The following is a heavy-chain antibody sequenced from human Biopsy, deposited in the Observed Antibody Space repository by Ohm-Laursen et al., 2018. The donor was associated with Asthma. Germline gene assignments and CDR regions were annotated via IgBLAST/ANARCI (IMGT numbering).Heavy chain of an antibody. D-gene: IGHD2-21*01. CDR1: GFTFDDYA. V-gene: IGHV3-9*01. CDR3: AKATLGDIGKDY. CDR2: VSWNSGSI. Sequence: SLRLSCTASGFTFDDYAMHWVRQAPGKGLEWVSGVSWNSGSIDYADSVKGRFTISRDNAKNSLYLQMNSLRVEDTALYYCAKATLGDIGKDYWGQGTLVTVSS. J-gene: IGHJ4*02.